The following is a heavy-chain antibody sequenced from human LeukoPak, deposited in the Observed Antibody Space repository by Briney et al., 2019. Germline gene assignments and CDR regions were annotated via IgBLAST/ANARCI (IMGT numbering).Heavy chain of an antibody. Sequence: GGSLRLSCAASGFTFSSYAMSWVRQAPGKGLEWVSAISGSGGSTYYADSVKGRFTISRDNSKNTLYQQMNSLRAEDTAVYYCAKSDEDFWSGYSGYYFDYWGQGTLVTVSS. J-gene: IGHJ4*02. V-gene: IGHV3-23*01. CDR1: GFTFSSYA. CDR2: ISGSGGST. CDR3: AKSDEDFWSGYSGYYFDY. D-gene: IGHD3-3*01.